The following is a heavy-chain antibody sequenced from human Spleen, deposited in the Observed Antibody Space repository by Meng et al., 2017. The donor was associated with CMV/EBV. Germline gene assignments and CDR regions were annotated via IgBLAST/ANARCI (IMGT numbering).Heavy chain of an antibody. CDR3: ARQEALEVERRQLSYYYYAMDV. V-gene: IGHV3-48*04. D-gene: IGHD1-1*01. Sequence: ETLSLTCAASGFTFSSYSMNWVRQAPGKGLEWLSYISTGDNMYYADSVKGRSAISRDNAKNSLFLQMNSLRAEDTAVYYCARQEALEVERRQLSYYYYAMDVWGQGTTVTVSS. CDR1: GFTFSSYS. J-gene: IGHJ6*02. CDR2: ISTGDNM.